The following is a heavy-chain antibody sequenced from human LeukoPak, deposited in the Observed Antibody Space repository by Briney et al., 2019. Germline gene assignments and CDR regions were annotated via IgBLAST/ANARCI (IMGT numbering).Heavy chain of an antibody. CDR1: GFTFDDYT. CDR3: AKDQYSYGLLGGVDY. J-gene: IGHJ4*02. Sequence: PGGSLRLSCAASGFTFDDYTMHWVRQAPGKGLEWVSLISWDGGSTYYADSVKGRFTISRDNSKNSLYLQMNSLRTEDTALYYCAKDQYSYGLLGGVDYWGQGTLVTVSS. V-gene: IGHV3-43*01. D-gene: IGHD5-18*01. CDR2: ISWDGGST.